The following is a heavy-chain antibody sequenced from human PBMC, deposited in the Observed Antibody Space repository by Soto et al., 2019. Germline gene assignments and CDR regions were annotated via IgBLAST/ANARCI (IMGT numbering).Heavy chain of an antibody. Sequence: SETLSLTCAVSGVSIHNSHSFWGWIRQPPGKGLEFIGSVYYSGGANYNPSLKSRVTISIDTSKNQFSLRVNSVTAADTAVYYCGRVVEGATRHTDFDSWGQGILVTVSS. D-gene: IGHD2-15*01. J-gene: IGHJ5*01. CDR3: GRVVEGATRHTDFDS. CDR1: GVSIHNSHSF. CDR2: VYYSGGA. V-gene: IGHV4-39*01.